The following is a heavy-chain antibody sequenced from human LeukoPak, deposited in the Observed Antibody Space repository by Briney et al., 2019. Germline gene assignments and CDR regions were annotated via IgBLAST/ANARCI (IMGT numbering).Heavy chain of an antibody. CDR2: TYYRSKWYN. CDR1: GDSVSSNSVA. J-gene: IGHJ4*02. V-gene: IGHV6-1*01. D-gene: IGHD5-18*01. CDR3: VRGNTAMSNFDY. Sequence: SQTLSLTCAISGDSVSSNSVAWNWIRQSPSRGLEWLGRTYYRSKWYNDYAASVKSRISVSPDTSKNQFSLQLSSVALEDTAVYYCVRGNTAMSNFDYWGQGTLVTVSS.